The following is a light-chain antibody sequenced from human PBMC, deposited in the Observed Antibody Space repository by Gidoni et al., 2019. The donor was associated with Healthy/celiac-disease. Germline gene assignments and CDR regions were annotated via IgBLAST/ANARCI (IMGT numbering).Light chain of an antibody. CDR1: QSISSW. Sequence: DIQMTQSPSTLSASVGDRVTITCRASQSISSWLAWYQQKPGKAPKLLIYKASSLDSGVPSRFSGSGSGTEFTLTISSLQPDDFAAYYCQQYNRYSHTFGQGTKLDIK. CDR3: QQYNRYSHT. CDR2: KAS. V-gene: IGKV1-5*03. J-gene: IGKJ2*01.